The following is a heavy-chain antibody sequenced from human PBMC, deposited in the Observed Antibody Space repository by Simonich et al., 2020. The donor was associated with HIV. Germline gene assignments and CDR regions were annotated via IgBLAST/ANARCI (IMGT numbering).Heavy chain of an antibody. D-gene: IGHD1-26*01. V-gene: IGHV1-2*02. Sequence: QVQLVQSGAEVKKPGASVKVSCKASGYTFTGYYIHWVRQAPGQGLEYRGWINPKNGVTNYAKKFQGRVTMTRETYISTAYMELSRLESDDTAMYYCARGVDSGSYFWFDPWGQGTLVTVSS. CDR3: ARGVDSGSYFWFDP. J-gene: IGHJ5*02. CDR2: INPKNGVT. CDR1: GYTFTGYY.